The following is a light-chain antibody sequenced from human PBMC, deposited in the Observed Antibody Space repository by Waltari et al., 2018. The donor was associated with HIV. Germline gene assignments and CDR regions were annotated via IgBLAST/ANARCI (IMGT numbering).Light chain of an antibody. CDR1: SSDVGGYNY. CDR2: EVS. Sequence: QSALTQPASVSGSPGQSITISCTGTSSDVGGYNYVSWYQQPPGKAPKLMIFEVSNRPSGVSNRFSGSKSVNTASLTISGLQAEDEADYYCSSYTTRSTPDPNWVFGGGTKLTVL. J-gene: IGLJ3*02. CDR3: SSYTTRSTPDPNWV. V-gene: IGLV2-14*01.